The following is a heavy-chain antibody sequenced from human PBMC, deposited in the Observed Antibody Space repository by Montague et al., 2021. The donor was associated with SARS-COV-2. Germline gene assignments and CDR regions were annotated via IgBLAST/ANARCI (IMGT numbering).Heavy chain of an antibody. D-gene: IGHD3-10*01. V-gene: IGHV2-5*01. Sequence: PALVKPTQTLTLTSTFSGFSLRCDDEGVAWIRQSPGQALEWLAVIYWNGDKRYSPSLQRRLTITKDTSENQVVLTMTNMDPVDTATYYCAHRGMIRGLIFDYWGQGTLVTASS. CDR2: IYWNGDK. J-gene: IGHJ4*02. CDR1: GFSLRCDDEG. CDR3: AHRGMIRGLIFDY.